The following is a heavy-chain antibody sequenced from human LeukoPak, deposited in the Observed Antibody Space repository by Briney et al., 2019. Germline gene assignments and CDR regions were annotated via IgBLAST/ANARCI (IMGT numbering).Heavy chain of an antibody. Sequence: PGGSLRLSCAASGFTFSSYAMHWVRQAPGKGLEWVAVISYDGSNKYYADSVKGRFTISRDNSKNTLYLQMNSLRAEDTAVYYCASLVAAAPRGGMDVWGQGTTVTVSS. J-gene: IGHJ6*02. CDR3: ASLVAAAPRGGMDV. CDR1: GFTFSSYA. D-gene: IGHD6-13*01. CDR2: ISYDGSNK. V-gene: IGHV3-30-3*01.